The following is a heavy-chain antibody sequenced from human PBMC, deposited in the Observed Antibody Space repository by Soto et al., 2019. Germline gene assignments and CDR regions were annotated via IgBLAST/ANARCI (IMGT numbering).Heavy chain of an antibody. CDR2: INHSGST. CDR1: GGSFSGYY. Sequence: SETLSLTCAVYGGSFSGYYWSWIRQPPGKGLEWIGEINHSGSTNYNPSLKSRVTISVDKSKNQFSLKLSSVTAADTAVYYCARRERGYFDCIDCWGQGTLVTVSS. CDR3: ARRERGYFDCIDC. D-gene: IGHD3-9*01. J-gene: IGHJ4*02. V-gene: IGHV4-34*01.